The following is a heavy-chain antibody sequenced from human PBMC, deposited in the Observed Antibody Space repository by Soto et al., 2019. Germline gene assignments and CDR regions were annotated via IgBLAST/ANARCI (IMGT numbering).Heavy chain of an antibody. D-gene: IGHD3-10*02. CDR2: IYHSGST. CDR3: ARGEVFGGLTH. Sequence: PSETLSLTCAVSGGSISSGGYSWSWIRQPPGKGLEWIGYIYHSGSTYYNPSLKSRVTISVDRSKNQFSLKLSSVTAADTAVYYCARGEVFGGLTHWGQGTLVTVSS. V-gene: IGHV4-30-2*01. CDR1: GGSISSGGYS. J-gene: IGHJ4*02.